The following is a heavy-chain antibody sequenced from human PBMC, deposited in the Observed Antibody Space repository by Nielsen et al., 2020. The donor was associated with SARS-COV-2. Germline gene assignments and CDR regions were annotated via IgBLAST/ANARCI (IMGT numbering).Heavy chain of an antibody. CDR2: ISSSSSYI. V-gene: IGHV3-21*04. J-gene: IGHJ6*02. CDR3: ARPYGDYVQSYYYYYYGMDV. Sequence: RQPPGKGLEWVSSISSSSSYIYYADSVKGRFAISRDNAKNSLYLQMNSLRAEDTAVYYCARPYGDYVQSYYYYYYGMDVWGQGTTVTVSS. D-gene: IGHD4-17*01.